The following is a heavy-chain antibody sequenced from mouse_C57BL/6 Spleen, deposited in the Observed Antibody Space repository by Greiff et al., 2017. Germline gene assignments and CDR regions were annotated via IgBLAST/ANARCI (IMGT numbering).Heavy chain of an antibody. CDR1: GYAFSSYW. CDR3: ARYWDGAGFAY. CDR2: IYPGDGDT. J-gene: IGHJ3*01. D-gene: IGHD4-1*01. V-gene: IGHV1-80*01. Sequence: QVQLKESGAELVKPGASVKISCQASGYAFSSYWMNWVKQRPGKGLEWIGQIYPGDGDTNYNGKFKGKATLTADKSSSTAYMQLSSLTSEDSAVYFCARYWDGAGFAYWGQGTLVTVSA.